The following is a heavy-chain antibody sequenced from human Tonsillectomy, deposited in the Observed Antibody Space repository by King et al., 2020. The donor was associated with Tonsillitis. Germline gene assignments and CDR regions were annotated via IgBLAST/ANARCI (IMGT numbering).Heavy chain of an antibody. J-gene: IGHJ4*02. CDR2: ISWNSGSI. Sequence: VQLVESGGGLVQPGRSLRLSCAASGFTFDDYAMHWVRQAPGKGLEWVSGISWNSGSIGYADSVKGRFSISRDNAKNSLYLQMNSLRAEDTALYYCAKGPFWVSYRYVLATYFDYWGQGTLVTVSS. D-gene: IGHD3-16*02. CDR3: AKGPFWVSYRYVLATYFDY. CDR1: GFTFDDYA. V-gene: IGHV3-9*01.